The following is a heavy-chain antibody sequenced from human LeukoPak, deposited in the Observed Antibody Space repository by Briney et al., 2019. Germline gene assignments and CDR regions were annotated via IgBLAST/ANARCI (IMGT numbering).Heavy chain of an antibody. Sequence: GGSLRPSCAASGFAFRSNYMSWVRQAPGKGLEWVSVIYSGGSTYYADSVKGRFTISRDNAKNSLYLQMNSLRAEDTAVYYCARGLFGANYFGYWGQGTLVTVSS. CDR2: IYSGGST. J-gene: IGHJ4*02. V-gene: IGHV3-66*01. CDR1: GFAFRSNY. D-gene: IGHD3-10*02. CDR3: ARGLFGANYFGY.